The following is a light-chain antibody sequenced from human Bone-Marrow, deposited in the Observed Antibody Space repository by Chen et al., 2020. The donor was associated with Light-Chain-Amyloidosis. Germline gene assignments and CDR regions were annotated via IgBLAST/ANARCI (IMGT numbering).Light chain of an antibody. J-gene: IGLJ3*02. CDR3: AHWDDSMMGRL. CDR2: SNN. V-gene: IGLV1-44*01. CDR1: NSNVGGIT. Sequence: QSVLTQPPSASGTPGQRVTISCSGNNSNVGGITVNWYQQVPGTAPKLLIYSNNKRPSGVPRRFSGYKSGTSASLAISGLQSEDEADYYCAHWDDSMMGRLFGGGTKLTVL.